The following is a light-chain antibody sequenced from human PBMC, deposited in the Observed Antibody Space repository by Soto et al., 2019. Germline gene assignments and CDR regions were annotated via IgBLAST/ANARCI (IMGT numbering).Light chain of an antibody. J-gene: IGKJ1*01. CDR2: DAS. V-gene: IGKV1-5*01. CDR1: QNINEW. Sequence: DIQMTQSPSTLSASVGDRVTITCRAGQNINEWLAWYQQKPGKAPKFLIYDASILESGVPSRFSGSGSGTEFTLTFSSLQPDDFATYYCQRYNSYSRTFGQGPRWISN. CDR3: QRYNSYSRT.